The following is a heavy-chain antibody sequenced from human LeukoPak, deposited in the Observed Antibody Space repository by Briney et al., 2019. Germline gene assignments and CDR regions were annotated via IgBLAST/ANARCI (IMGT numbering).Heavy chain of an antibody. V-gene: IGHV1-69*05. CDR1: GGTFSSYA. CDR3: ARDQGLVEATTYYYYYMDV. D-gene: IGHD1-26*01. Sequence: ASVKVSCKASGGTFSSYAISWVRQAPGQGLEWMGGIIPIFGTANYAQKFQGRVTITTDESTSTAYMELSSLRSEDTAVYYCARDQGLVEATTYYYYYMDVWGKGTTVTVSS. CDR2: IIPIFGTA. J-gene: IGHJ6*03.